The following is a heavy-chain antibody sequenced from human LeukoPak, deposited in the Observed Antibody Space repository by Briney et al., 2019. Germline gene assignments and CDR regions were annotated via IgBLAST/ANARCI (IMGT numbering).Heavy chain of an antibody. CDR2: IYYSGST. J-gene: IGHJ4*02. CDR1: GGSISSSSYY. CDR3: ARVKSSYYGSGSYSDY. V-gene: IGHV4-39*07. D-gene: IGHD3-10*01. Sequence: SETLSLTCTVSGGSISSSSYYWGWIRQPPGKGLEWIGSIYYSGSTYYNPSLKGRVTISVDTSKNQFSLKLSSVTAADTAVYYCARVKSSYYGSGSYSDYWGQGTLVTVSS.